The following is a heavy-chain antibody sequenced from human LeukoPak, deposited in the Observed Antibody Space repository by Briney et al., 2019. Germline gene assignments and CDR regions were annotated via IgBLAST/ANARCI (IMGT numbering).Heavy chain of an antibody. CDR2: ISAYNGDT. Sequence: GASVKVSCKASGYTFTSSVITWVRQAPGQGLEWMGWISAYNGDTNYAQNLQGRVTMTTDTSTSTAYMGLRSLRSDDTAVYYCAMGWCASFNCYSPLDYWGQGTLVTVSS. J-gene: IGHJ4*02. D-gene: IGHD2-2*02. CDR1: GYTFTSSV. V-gene: IGHV1-18*01. CDR3: AMGWCASFNCYSPLDY.